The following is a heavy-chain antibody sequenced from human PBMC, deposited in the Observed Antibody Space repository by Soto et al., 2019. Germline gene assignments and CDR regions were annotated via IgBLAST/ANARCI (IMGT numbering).Heavy chain of an antibody. CDR3: ARALPVAKGGFDP. V-gene: IGHV3-53*02. CDR2: IYTAGGT. Sequence: EVQLVETGGGLIQPGGSLRLSCAASGFTVSNTYMTWVRQPPGKGLECVSVIYTAGGTNYADSVKGRFIISRDNSKNTLYLQMNSLRAEDTAVYYCARALPVAKGGFDPWGKGTVVTVSS. CDR1: GFTVSNTY. J-gene: IGHJ5*02.